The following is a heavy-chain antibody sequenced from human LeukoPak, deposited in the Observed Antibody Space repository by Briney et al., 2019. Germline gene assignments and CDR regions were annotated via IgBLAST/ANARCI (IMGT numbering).Heavy chain of an antibody. CDR1: GYTFTSYG. CDR3: ARDLGGYYDSSGYLGSDY. V-gene: IGHV1-18*01. D-gene: IGHD3-22*01. J-gene: IGHJ4*02. CDR2: ISAYNGNT. Sequence: GASVKVSCKASGYTFTSYGISWVRQAPGQGLEWMGWISAYNGNTNYAQKLQGRVTMTTDTSTSTAYMALRSLRSDDTAVYYCARDLGGYYDSSGYLGSDYWGQGTLVTVSS.